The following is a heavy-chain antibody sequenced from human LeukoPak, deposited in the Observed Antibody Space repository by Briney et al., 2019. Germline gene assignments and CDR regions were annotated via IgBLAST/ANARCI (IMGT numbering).Heavy chain of an antibody. CDR2: IYYSGKA. CDR3: ARGPWGFYFDY. CDR1: GGSISSYY. Sequence: PSETLSLTCTVSGGSISSYYWSWIRQPPGKGLEWIGYIYYSGKANYNPSLKSRVTISVDTSKNQFSLNLSSVTAADTAMYYCARGPWGFYFDYWGQGALVTASS. D-gene: IGHD1-26*01. J-gene: IGHJ4*01. V-gene: IGHV4-59*01.